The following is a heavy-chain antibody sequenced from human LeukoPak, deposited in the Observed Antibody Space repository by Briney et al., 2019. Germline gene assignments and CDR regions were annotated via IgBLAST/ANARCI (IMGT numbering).Heavy chain of an antibody. CDR3: ARDGGIDY. CDR2: IKQDGSEK. D-gene: IGHD3-10*01. J-gene: IGHJ4*02. Sequence: PGGSLRLSCAASGFTFSGYWMSWVRQAPGKGLEWVANIKQDGSEKYYVDSVKGRFTISRDNAKNSLYLQMNSLRAEDTAVYYCARDGGIDYWGQGTLVTVSS. CDR1: GFTFSGYW. V-gene: IGHV3-7*01.